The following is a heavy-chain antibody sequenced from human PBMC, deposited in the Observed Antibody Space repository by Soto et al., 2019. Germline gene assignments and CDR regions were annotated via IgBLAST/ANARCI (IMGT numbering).Heavy chain of an antibody. Sequence: ASVKVSCKASGYTFTSYGISWVRQAPGQGLEWMGWISAYNGNTNYAQKLQGRVTMTTDTSTSTAYMELRSLRSDDTAVYYCARDSPHYGSGSSYGMDVWGQGTTVTVSS. CDR2: ISAYNGNT. CDR3: ARDSPHYGSGSSYGMDV. CDR1: GYTFTSYG. V-gene: IGHV1-18*01. D-gene: IGHD3-10*01. J-gene: IGHJ6*02.